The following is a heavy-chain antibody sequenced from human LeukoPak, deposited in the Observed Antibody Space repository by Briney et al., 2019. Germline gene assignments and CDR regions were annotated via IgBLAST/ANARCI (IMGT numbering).Heavy chain of an antibody. CDR3: ARVVLLWFGGFDY. Sequence: SETLSLTCTVSGGSISSDYWSWIRQPPGKGLEWIGYISYNGNTNYNPSLKSRVTISVDTSKTQFSLRVRSMTAADTAVYYCARVVLLWFGGFDYWGQGTLVTVSS. CDR1: GGSISSDY. CDR2: ISYNGNT. J-gene: IGHJ4*02. V-gene: IGHV4-59*01. D-gene: IGHD3-10*01.